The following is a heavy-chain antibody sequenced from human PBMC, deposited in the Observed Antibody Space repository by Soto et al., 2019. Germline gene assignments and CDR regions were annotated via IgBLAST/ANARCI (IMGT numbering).Heavy chain of an antibody. D-gene: IGHD3-16*01. J-gene: IGHJ5*02. CDR2: INWNGVSI. CDR1: GSTFDDYA. Sequence: ESGGGLVQPGRSLRLSCAASGSTFDDYAMHWVRQAPGKGLEWVSGINWNGVSIAYADSVRGRFTISRDNTKNSLYLQMNSLRAEDTAFYYCAKNGGMFSGSLEGWFDRWGQGTLVTVSS. CDR3: AKNGGMFSGSLEGWFDR. V-gene: IGHV3-9*01.